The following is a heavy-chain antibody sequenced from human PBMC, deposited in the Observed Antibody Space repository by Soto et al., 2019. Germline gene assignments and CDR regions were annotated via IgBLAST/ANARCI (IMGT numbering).Heavy chain of an antibody. CDR1: GFTFSSYA. V-gene: IGHV3-23*01. CDR2: ISGSGGST. D-gene: IGHD6-19*01. J-gene: IGHJ4*02. CDR3: AKARQWLVLGY. Sequence: EVQLLESGGGLVQPGGSLRLSCAASGFTFSSYAMSCVRQAPGKGLEWVSAISGSGGSTYYADSVKGRFTISRDNSKTTLYLQMNSLRAEDTAVYYCAKARQWLVLGYWGQGTLVTVSS.